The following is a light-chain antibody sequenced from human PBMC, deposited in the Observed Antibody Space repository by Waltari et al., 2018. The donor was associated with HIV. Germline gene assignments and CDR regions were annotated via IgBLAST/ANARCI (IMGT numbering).Light chain of an antibody. Sequence: EIVMTKTPSSLSVTPGQPASFSCNSSQSLKHTDGKTYLYWYLQRPGQSPQVLIYEVSKRYAGVPDRFSGSGSGTHFTLKIARVEAEDVGSYYCMQSLHLLYTFGQGTKLEIK. CDR1: QSLKHTDGKTY. V-gene: IGKV2D-29*02. CDR2: EVS. J-gene: IGKJ2*01. CDR3: MQSLHLLYT.